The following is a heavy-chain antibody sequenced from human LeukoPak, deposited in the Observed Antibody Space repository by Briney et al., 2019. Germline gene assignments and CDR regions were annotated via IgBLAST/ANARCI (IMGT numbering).Heavy chain of an antibody. CDR2: ISPYNGNT. V-gene: IGHV1-18*01. J-gene: IGHJ4*02. CDR3: TRTVLDCANGVCYDY. D-gene: IGHD2-8*01. CDR1: GYTFTTYG. Sequence: GASVKVSCKXSGYTFTTYGISWVPQAPGQGLEWMGRISPYNGNTNYVQKLQGRVTVTTDTSTSTAYMELRSLRSDDTAVYYCTRTVLDCANGVCYDYWGQGTLVTVSS.